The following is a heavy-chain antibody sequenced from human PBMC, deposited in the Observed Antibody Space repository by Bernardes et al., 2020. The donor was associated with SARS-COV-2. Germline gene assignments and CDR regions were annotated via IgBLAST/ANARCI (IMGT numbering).Heavy chain of an antibody. J-gene: IGHJ6*04. CDR3: ARGGSGSGSYPYYYSGMVQ. D-gene: IGHD3-10*01. Sequence: GGSLRLSCEASGFTFSNYWLHWGRQAPGNGLVWVSRINSDWSSTNYAKSVKGRFTISSDNAKNTLYLQMNSLRAEDTAVYYCARGGSGSGSYPYYYSGMVQSVEATTVTVSS. CDR2: INSDWSST. V-gene: IGHV3-74*01. CDR1: GFTFSNYW.